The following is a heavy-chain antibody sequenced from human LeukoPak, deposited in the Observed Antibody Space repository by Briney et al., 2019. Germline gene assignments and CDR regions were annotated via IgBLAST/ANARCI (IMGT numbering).Heavy chain of an antibody. V-gene: IGHV4-39*01. CDR3: ARQDSSGWYGNWLDP. D-gene: IGHD6-19*01. CDR1: GGSISSSSYY. J-gene: IGHJ5*02. CDR2: IYYSGST. Sequence: KPSETLSLTCTVSGGSISSSSYYWGWIRQPPGKGLEWIGSIYYSGSTYYNPSLKSRVTISVDTSKNQFSLKLSSVTAADTAVYYCARQDSSGWYGNWLDPWGQGTLVTVSS.